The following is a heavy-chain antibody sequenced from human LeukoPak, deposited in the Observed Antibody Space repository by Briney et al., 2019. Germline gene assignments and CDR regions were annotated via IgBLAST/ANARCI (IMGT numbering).Heavy chain of an antibody. CDR3: ARDSVGGNSGYLPYYFDY. CDR2: ISSSSSTI. D-gene: IGHD5-12*01. Sequence: PGGSLRLSCAASGFTFSSYSMNWVRQAPGKGLEWVSYISSSSSTIYYADSVKGRFTISRDNAKNSLYLQMNSLRAEDTAVYYCARDSVGGNSGYLPYYFDYWGQGTLVTVSS. J-gene: IGHJ4*02. CDR1: GFTFSSYS. V-gene: IGHV3-48*04.